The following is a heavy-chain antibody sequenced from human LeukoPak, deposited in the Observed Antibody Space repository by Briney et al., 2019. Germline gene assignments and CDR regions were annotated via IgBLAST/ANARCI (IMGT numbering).Heavy chain of an antibody. J-gene: IGHJ3*02. CDR2: ITSSSTTI. V-gene: IGHV3-48*01. Sequence: GGSLRLSCAASGFTFSSYEMNWVRQAPGKGLEWVSFITSSSTTIYYADSVKGRFTISRDNAKNSLYLQMNSLRAEDTAVYYCAREPRGYAFDIWGQGTMVTVSS. CDR1: GFTFSSYE. CDR3: AREPRGYAFDI.